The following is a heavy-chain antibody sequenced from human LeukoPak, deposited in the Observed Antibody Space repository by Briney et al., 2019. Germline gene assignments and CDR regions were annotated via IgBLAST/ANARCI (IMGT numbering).Heavy chain of an antibody. Sequence: ASVKVSCKASGYTFTSYYMHWVRQAPGQGLEWMGIINPSGGSTSYAQKFQGRVTMTRNTSISTAYMELSSLRSEDTAVYYCARGPEYYYDSSGYYGDYWGQGTLVTVSS. CDR3: ARGPEYYYDSSGYYGDY. V-gene: IGHV1-46*01. D-gene: IGHD3-22*01. J-gene: IGHJ4*02. CDR2: INPSGGST. CDR1: GYTFTSYY.